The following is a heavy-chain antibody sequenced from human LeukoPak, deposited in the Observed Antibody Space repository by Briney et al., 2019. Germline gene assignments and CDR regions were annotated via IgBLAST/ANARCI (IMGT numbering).Heavy chain of an antibody. CDR3: ARAHRYSYGRNFDY. CDR2: ISTSGSTI. Sequence: GSLRLSCAASGFPFRKPWMGWVRQAPGKGLEWVSYISTSGSTIYYADSVKGRFTISRDNAKNSLYLQMNSLRAEDTAVYYCARAHRYSYGRNFDYWGQGTLVTVSS. J-gene: IGHJ4*02. CDR1: GFPFRKPW. V-gene: IGHV3-48*04. D-gene: IGHD5-18*01.